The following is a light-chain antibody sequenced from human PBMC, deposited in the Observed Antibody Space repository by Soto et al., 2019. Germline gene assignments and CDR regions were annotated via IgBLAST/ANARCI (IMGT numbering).Light chain of an antibody. CDR3: SSYTSSSTL. CDR2: EVS. V-gene: IGLV2-14*01. CDR1: SSDVGGYNY. J-gene: IGLJ1*01. Sequence: SALTQPASVSGSPGQSITISFTGTSSDVGGYNYVSWYQQHPGKAPKLMIYEVSNRPSGVSNRFSGSKSGNTASLTISGLQAEDEADYYCSSYTSSSTLFGTGTKVTVL.